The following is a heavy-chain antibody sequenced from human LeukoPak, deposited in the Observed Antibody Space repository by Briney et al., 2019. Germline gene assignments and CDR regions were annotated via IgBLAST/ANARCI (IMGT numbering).Heavy chain of an antibody. V-gene: IGHV4-59*01. CDR1: GGSISSYY. Sequence: SETLSLTCTVSGGSISSYYWSWSRQPPGKGLEWIGYIYYSGSTNYNPSLKSRVTISVDTSKNQFSLKLSSVTAADTAVYYCARIVRGVISPYDAFDIWGQGTMVTVSS. CDR2: IYYSGST. CDR3: ARIVRGVISPYDAFDI. J-gene: IGHJ3*02. D-gene: IGHD3-10*01.